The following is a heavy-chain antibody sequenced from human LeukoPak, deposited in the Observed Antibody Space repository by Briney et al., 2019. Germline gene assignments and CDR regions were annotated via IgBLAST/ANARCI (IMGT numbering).Heavy chain of an antibody. CDR1: GGSFSGYY. CDR2: SNHSGST. V-gene: IGHV4-34*01. Sequence: SETLSLTCAVYGGSFSGYYWSWIRQPPGKGLEWIGESNHSGSTNYNPSLKSRVTISVDTSKNQFSLKLSSVTAADTAVYYCASRERRYDSSGYYRVFDYWGQGTLVTVSS. D-gene: IGHD3-22*01. CDR3: ASRERRYDSSGYYRVFDY. J-gene: IGHJ4*02.